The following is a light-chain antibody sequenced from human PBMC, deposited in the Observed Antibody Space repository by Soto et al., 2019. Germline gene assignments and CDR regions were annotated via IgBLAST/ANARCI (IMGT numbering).Light chain of an antibody. V-gene: IGLV2-14*01. CDR1: SSDIGAYDY. CDR3: SSFTSRFTFV. CDR2: EVN. Sequence: VLTQPASLSGSPGQSITISCTGTSSDIGAYDYVSWFQQHPGKAPKLMISEVNNRPSGASNRFSGSKSGNTASLTISGLQAEDEADYYCSSFTSRFTFVFGTGTKVTVL. J-gene: IGLJ1*01.